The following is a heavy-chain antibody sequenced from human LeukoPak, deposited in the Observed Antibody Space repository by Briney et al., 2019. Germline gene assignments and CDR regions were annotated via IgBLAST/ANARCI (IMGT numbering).Heavy chain of an antibody. J-gene: IGHJ1*01. V-gene: IGHV4-34*01. CDR1: GGSFSGYY. D-gene: IGHD1-26*01. CDR3: ARTSIVGASEYFQH. CDR2: INHSGST. Sequence: SETLSLTCAVYGGSFSGYYWSWIRQPPGKGLEWIGEINHSGSTNYNPSLKSRVTISVDTSKNQFSLKLSSVTAADTAVYYCARTSIVGASEYFQHWGQGTLVTVSS.